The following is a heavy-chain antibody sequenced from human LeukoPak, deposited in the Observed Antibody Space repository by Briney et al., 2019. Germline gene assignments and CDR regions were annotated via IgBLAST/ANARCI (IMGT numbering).Heavy chain of an antibody. J-gene: IGHJ3*02. Sequence: GGSLRLSCAAPGFTFSSYAMSWVRQAPGEGLEWVSSITTSGGSTYYADSVKGRFTISRDNAKDTLYLQMNSLRAEDTAVYYCAKDHYVSGRYDAFDIWGQGTMVTVSS. CDR2: ITTSGGST. V-gene: IGHV3-23*01. D-gene: IGHD3-10*01. CDR3: AKDHYVSGRYDAFDI. CDR1: GFTFSSYA.